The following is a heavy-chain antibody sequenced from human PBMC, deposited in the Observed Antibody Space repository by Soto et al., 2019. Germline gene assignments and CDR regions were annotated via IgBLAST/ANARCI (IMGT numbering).Heavy chain of an antibody. Sequence: PSETLSLTCTVSGGSISGYYWGWIRQPPGKGLEWIGHAYYSGGTNYNPSLNSRATISLDMSKNQISLRLTSVTAADTAVHYCVSDYFLTYFDSWGQGRLVTVSS. CDR2: AYYSGGT. J-gene: IGHJ4*02. D-gene: IGHD3-10*01. CDR3: VSDYFLTYFDS. CDR1: GGSISGYY. V-gene: IGHV4-59*01.